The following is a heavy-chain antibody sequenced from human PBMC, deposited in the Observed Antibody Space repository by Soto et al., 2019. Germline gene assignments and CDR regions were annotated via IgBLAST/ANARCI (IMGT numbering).Heavy chain of an antibody. CDR1: GFTFSNTW. J-gene: IGHJ4*02. Sequence: GGSLRLSCAVSGFTFSNTWMAWVRQAPGKGLEWVGRIKSNTDGGTSEYAAPVRGRFTISRDNAKNTLYLQMNSLRVEDTAVYYCARDTPLSDSGPHFDYWGQGTQVTVSS. V-gene: IGHV3-15*05. CDR2: IKSNTDGGTS. D-gene: IGHD3-10*01. CDR3: ARDTPLSDSGPHFDY.